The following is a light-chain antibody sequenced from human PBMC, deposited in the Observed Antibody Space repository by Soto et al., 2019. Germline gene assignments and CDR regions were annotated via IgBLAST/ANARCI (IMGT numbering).Light chain of an antibody. CDR3: SSYAGSYV. CDR1: SSAVGGYNY. CDR2: EVS. Sequence: QSALTQPPSASGSPGQSVTISCTGTSSAVGGYNYVSWYQQHPGKAPKLMIYEVSKRPSGVPDRFSGSKSGNTASLTVSGLQSEDEADYYCSSYAGSYVFGTGTKLTVL. V-gene: IGLV2-8*01. J-gene: IGLJ1*01.